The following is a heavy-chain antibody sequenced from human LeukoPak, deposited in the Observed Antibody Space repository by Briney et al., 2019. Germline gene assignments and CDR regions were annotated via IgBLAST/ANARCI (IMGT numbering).Heavy chain of an antibody. CDR2: IIPILGTA. D-gene: IGHD3-22*01. CDR1: GGTFSSYA. CDR3: ARDVRYYDSSGYYGYYYGMDV. J-gene: IGHJ6*02. Sequence: ASVKVSCKASGGTFSSYAISWVRQAPGQGLEWMGGIIPILGTANYAQKFQGRVTITADESTSTAYMELSSLRSEDTAVYYCARDVRYYDSSGYYGYYYGMDVWGQGTTVTVSS. V-gene: IGHV1-69*01.